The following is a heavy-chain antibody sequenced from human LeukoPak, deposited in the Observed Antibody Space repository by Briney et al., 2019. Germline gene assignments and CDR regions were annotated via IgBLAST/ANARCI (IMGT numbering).Heavy chain of an antibody. Sequence: SETLSLTCTVSGGSFHTYYWNWIRQPAGKPLEWIGRVYASGSTDSNSSLKSRVTISLDTSRNQFSLKLNSVTAADTAVYYCAKSNGYGLIDIWGQGTMVTVSS. CDR2: VYASGST. CDR1: GGSFHTYY. D-gene: IGHD3-22*01. V-gene: IGHV4-4*07. J-gene: IGHJ3*02. CDR3: AKSNGYGLIDI.